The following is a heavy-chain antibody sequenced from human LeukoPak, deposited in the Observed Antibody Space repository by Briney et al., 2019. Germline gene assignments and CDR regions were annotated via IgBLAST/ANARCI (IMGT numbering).Heavy chain of an antibody. D-gene: IGHD1-26*01. Sequence: GGSLRLSCAASGFIFSSYGMHWVRQAPGKGLEWVGRIKSKTDGGTTDYAAPVKGRFTISRDDSKNTLYLQMNSLKTEDTAVYYCTTATSYSGSYYRRVSFDYWGQGTLVTVSS. CDR2: IKSKTDGGTT. V-gene: IGHV3-15*01. CDR3: TTATSYSGSYYRRVSFDY. CDR1: GFIFSSYG. J-gene: IGHJ4*02.